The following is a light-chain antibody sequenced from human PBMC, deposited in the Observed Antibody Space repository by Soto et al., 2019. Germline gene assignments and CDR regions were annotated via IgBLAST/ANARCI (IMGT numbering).Light chain of an antibody. CDR1: GGDIGAYNY. V-gene: IGLV2-8*01. J-gene: IGLJ3*02. CDR3: GAHAGSNTWV. CDR2: EVN. Sequence: QSALTQSPSASASPGQSVTISCTGSGGDIGAYNYVSWYQQHPGKAPKLIIYEVNKRPSGVPDRFSGSKSGITASLTVSGLQADDEADYYCGAHAGSNTWVFGGGTKVTVL.